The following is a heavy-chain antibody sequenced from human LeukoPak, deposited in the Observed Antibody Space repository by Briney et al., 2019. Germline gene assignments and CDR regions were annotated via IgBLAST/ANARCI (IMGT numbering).Heavy chain of an antibody. CDR3: AKGGDIEVVVAAQVGSNFDY. J-gene: IGHJ4*02. D-gene: IGHD2-15*01. CDR2: ISYDGSNK. CDR1: GFTFSSYG. Sequence: SLRLSCAASGFTFSSYGMHWVRQAPGKGLEWVAVISYDGSNKYYADSVKGRFTISRDNSKNTLYLQMNSLRAEDTAVYYCAKGGDIEVVVAAQVGSNFDYWGQGTLVTVSS. V-gene: IGHV3-30*18.